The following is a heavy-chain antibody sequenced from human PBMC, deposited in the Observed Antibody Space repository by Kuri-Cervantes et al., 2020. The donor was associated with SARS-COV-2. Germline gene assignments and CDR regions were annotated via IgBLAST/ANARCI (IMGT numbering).Heavy chain of an antibody. CDR1: GGTFSSYA. CDR3: AKDIVPYCSGGSCGFDFGYYYGMDV. J-gene: IGHJ6*02. Sequence: SVKVSCKASGGTFSSYAISWVRQAPGQGLEWMGRIIPILGIANYAQKFQGRVTITADKSTSTAYMELSSLRTEDTALYYCAKDIVPYCSGGSCGFDFGYYYGMDVWGQGTTVTVSS. V-gene: IGHV1-69*04. D-gene: IGHD2-15*01. CDR2: IIPILGIA.